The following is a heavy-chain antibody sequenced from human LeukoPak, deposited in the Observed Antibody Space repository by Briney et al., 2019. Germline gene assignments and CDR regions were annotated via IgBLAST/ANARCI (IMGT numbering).Heavy chain of an antibody. D-gene: IGHD1-26*01. CDR3: AMRATNGNFDY. J-gene: IGHJ4*02. V-gene: IGHV3-9*01. CDR2: ISWNSGSI. CDR1: GFTFDDYA. Sequence: GGSLRLSCAASGFTFDDYAMHWVRQAPGKGLEWVSGISWNSGSIGYADSVKGRFTISRDNAKNSLYLQMNSLRAEDTALYYCAMRATNGNFDYWGQGTLVTVSS.